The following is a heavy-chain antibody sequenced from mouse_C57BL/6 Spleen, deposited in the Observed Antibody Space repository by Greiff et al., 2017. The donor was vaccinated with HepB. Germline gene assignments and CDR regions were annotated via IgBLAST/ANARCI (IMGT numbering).Heavy chain of an antibody. V-gene: IGHV1-7*01. CDR1: GYTFTSYW. D-gene: IGHD1-1*01. J-gene: IGHJ4*01. CDR2: INPSSGYT. CDR3: VCPSIYYYGSSYNAMDY. Sequence: QVQLQQSGAELAKPGASVKLSCKASGYTFTSYWMHWVKQRPGQGLEWIGYINPSSGYTKYNQKFKDKATLTADKSSSTAYMQLSSLTYEDSAVYYCVCPSIYYYGSSYNAMDYWGQGTSVTVSS.